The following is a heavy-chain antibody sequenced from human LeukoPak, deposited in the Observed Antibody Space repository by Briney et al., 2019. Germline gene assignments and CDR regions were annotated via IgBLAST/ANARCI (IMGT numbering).Heavy chain of an antibody. CDR1: GGSFSGYY. J-gene: IGHJ4*02. CDR2: IYHSGST. V-gene: IGHV4-34*01. Sequence: KASETLSLTCAVYGGSFSGYYWSWIRQPPGKGLEWIGEIYHSGSTNYNPSRKSRVTISVDTAKNQFSLKLSSVTAADTAMYYCARVVCTNGVCYSNFDSWGQGTLVTVSS. D-gene: IGHD2-8*01. CDR3: ARVVCTNGVCYSNFDS.